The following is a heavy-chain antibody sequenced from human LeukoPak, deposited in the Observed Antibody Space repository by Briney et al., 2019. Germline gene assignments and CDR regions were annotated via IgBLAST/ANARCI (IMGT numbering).Heavy chain of an antibody. CDR1: GFTFSSYG. D-gene: IGHD3-16*01. J-gene: IGHJ4*02. Sequence: GGSLRLSCAASGFTFSSYGMHWVRQAPGKGLEWVAVISYDGGNKYYTDSVKGRFTVSRDNSKNTLYLQMNSLRAEDTAIYYCAKISRAGDYHFDYWGRGTLVTVSS. CDR2: ISYDGGNK. CDR3: AKISRAGDYHFDY. V-gene: IGHV3-30*18.